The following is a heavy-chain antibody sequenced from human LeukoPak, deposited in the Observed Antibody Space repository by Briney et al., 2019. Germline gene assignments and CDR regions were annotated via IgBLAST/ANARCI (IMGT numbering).Heavy chain of an antibody. Sequence: PSETLSLTCTVSGGSISSCGYYWSWIRQHPGTGLEWIGYIYYSGSTNYNPSLKSRVTISVDTSKNQFSLKLSSVTAADTAVYYCARVQRRDSVVVRTYSWFDPWGQGTLVTVSS. V-gene: IGHV4-31*03. D-gene: IGHD2-2*01. CDR3: ARVQRRDSVVVRTYSWFDP. CDR1: GGSISSCGYY. J-gene: IGHJ5*02. CDR2: IYYSGST.